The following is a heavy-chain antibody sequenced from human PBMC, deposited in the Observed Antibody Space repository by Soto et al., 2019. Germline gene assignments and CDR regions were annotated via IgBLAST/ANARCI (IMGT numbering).Heavy chain of an antibody. CDR1: GFTFSSYG. D-gene: IGHD6-13*01. CDR3: AKGEEFIAAAYFDY. V-gene: IGHV3-30*18. Sequence: QVQLVESGGGVVQPGRSPRLSCAASGFTFSSYGMHWVRQAPGKGLEWVAVISYDGSNKYYADSVKGRFTISRDNSKNTLYLQMNSLRAEDTAVYYCAKGEEFIAAAYFDYWGQGTLVTVSS. J-gene: IGHJ4*02. CDR2: ISYDGSNK.